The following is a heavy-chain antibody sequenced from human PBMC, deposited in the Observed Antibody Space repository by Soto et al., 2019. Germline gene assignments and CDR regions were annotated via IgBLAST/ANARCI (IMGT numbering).Heavy chain of an antibody. D-gene: IGHD7-27*01. V-gene: IGHV1-46*01. CDR2: INPSGGST. Sequence: QVQLVQSGAEVKKPGASVKVSCKASGYTFTSYYMHWVRQAPGQGLEWMGIINPSGGSTSYAQKLPGRVTMTRDTSTGKVYMDLSSRRSEDTAVYYCARGGDSVDYWGQGTLVTVSS. CDR1: GYTFTSYY. J-gene: IGHJ4*02. CDR3: ARGGDSVDY.